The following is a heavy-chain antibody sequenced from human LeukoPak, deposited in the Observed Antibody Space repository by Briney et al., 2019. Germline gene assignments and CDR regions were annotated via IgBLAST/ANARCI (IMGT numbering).Heavy chain of an antibody. J-gene: IGHJ4*02. CDR3: ARDPPGSGWHALPDY. Sequence: PGGSLRLSCAASGFTFSSYWMHWVRQAPGKGLVWITRINSDGSSTSYADSVKGRFTISRDNAKNTLYLQMNSLRAEDTAVYYCARDPPGSGWHALPDYWGQGTLVTVSS. CDR1: GFTFSSYW. V-gene: IGHV3-74*01. D-gene: IGHD6-19*01. CDR2: INSDGSST.